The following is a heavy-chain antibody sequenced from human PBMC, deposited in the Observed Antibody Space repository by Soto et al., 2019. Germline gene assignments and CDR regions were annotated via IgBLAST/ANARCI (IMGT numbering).Heavy chain of an antibody. Sequence: EVQXXXSGXGXXXXXXXLXLSCAASGFAFSSYAMSWVRQAPGKGLEWVSSISGSTSGTYYADAVKGRXTXXXXXXXXXXXXXXXXXXXXXXXXXXXXKDRXFXXPFDYWGQGXLVX. J-gene: IGHJ4*02. CDR2: ISGSTSGT. CDR3: XKDRXFXXPFDY. CDR1: GFAFSSYA. V-gene: IGHV3-23*01.